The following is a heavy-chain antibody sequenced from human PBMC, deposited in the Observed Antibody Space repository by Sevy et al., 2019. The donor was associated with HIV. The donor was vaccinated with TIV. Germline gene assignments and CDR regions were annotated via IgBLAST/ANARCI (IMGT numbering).Heavy chain of an antibody. V-gene: IGHV4-61*02. J-gene: IGHJ5*02. CDR1: GGSISSGTYY. CDR2: IYTSGSS. Sequence: SETLSLTCTVSGGSISSGTYYWNWIRQPAGKGLEWIGRIYTSGSSDYSPSLKSRVTMSIDTSKNQFSLKLSSLTASDTAVYYGARATPGVTSTSGAFDPWGQGTLVTVSS. CDR3: ARATPGVTSTSGAFDP. D-gene: IGHD7-27*01.